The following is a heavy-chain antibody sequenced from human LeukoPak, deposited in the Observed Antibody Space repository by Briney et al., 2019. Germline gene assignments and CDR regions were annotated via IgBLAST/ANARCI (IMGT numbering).Heavy chain of an antibody. Sequence: TSETLSLTCTVSGGSISSDAYYWGWVRQSPGKGLEWIGSIYYNGDSYYNPSLQSRVAIFVDTSRDQFSLDLYSVTAADTALYYCARHTSANTGYFDYCGQGTLVTVSS. CDR3: ARHTSANTGYFDY. J-gene: IGHJ4*02. V-gene: IGHV4-39*01. CDR2: IYYNGDS. CDR1: GGSISSDAYY.